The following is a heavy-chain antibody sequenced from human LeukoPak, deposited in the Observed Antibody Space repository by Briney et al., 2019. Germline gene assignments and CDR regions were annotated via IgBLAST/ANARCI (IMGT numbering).Heavy chain of an antibody. J-gene: IGHJ4*02. CDR3: ARASYSYDINGWVPFDY. D-gene: IGHD3-22*01. Sequence: SETLSLTCTVSGNSISSGDNYWSWIRQPAGKGLEWIVRVYTSGSTNYNPSLKSRVTISGDTSKNQFSLRLSSVTAADTAVYYCARASYSYDINGWVPFDYWGQGTLVTVSS. CDR2: VYTSGST. CDR1: GNSISSGDNY. V-gene: IGHV4-61*02.